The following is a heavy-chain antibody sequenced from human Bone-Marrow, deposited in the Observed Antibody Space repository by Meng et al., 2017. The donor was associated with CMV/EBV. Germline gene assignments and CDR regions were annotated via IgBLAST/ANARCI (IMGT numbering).Heavy chain of an antibody. Sequence: LKISCAASGFTFSSYSMNWVRQAPGKGLEWVAFIRYDGSNKYYADSVKGRFTISRDNSKNTLYLQMNSLRAEDTAVYYCAPLGYCSSTSCYREDYWGQGTLVTVSS. CDR1: GFTFSSYS. CDR3: APLGYCSSTSCYREDY. D-gene: IGHD2-2*02. CDR2: IRYDGSNK. J-gene: IGHJ4*02. V-gene: IGHV3-30*02.